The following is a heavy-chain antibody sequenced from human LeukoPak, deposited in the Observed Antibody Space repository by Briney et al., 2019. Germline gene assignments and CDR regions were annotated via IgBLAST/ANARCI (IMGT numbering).Heavy chain of an antibody. D-gene: IGHD6-6*01. CDR3: ARVEYSSSSLDY. V-gene: IGHV1-46*01. CDR2: INPSGGST. J-gene: IGHJ4*02. Sequence: ASVKVTCKASGYTFTSYYMHWVRHAPGQGLEWMGIINPSGGSTSYAQKFQGRVTMTRDMSTSTVYMELSSLRSEDTAVYYCARVEYSSSSLDYWGQGTLVTVSS. CDR1: GYTFTSYY.